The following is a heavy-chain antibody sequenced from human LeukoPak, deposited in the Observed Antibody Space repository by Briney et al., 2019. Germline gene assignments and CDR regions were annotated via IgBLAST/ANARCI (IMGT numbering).Heavy chain of an antibody. CDR3: ARVSGYDFWSGYYGNWFDP. J-gene: IGHJ5*02. CDR1: GFTFSSYN. Sequence: SGGSLRLSCAASGFTFSSYNMNWVRQAPGKGLEWVSYISSSSSTIYYADSVKGRFTISRDNAKNSLYLQINSLRAEDTAVYYCARVSGYDFWSGYYGNWFDPWGQGTLVTVSS. D-gene: IGHD3-3*01. CDR2: ISSSSSTI. V-gene: IGHV3-48*01.